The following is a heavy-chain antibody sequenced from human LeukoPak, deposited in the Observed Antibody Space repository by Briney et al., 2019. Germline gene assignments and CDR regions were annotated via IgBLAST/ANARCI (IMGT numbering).Heavy chain of an antibody. D-gene: IGHD3-10*01. CDR3: ARGLWFGELLSGYYFDY. V-gene: IGHV4-34*01. Sequence: TSETLSLTCAVYGGSFSGYYWSWIRQPPGKGLEWIGEINHSGSTNYNPSLKSRVTISVDTPKNQFSLKLSSVTAADTAVYYCARGLWFGELLSGYYFDYWGQGTLVTVSS. CDR2: INHSGST. CDR1: GGSFSGYY. J-gene: IGHJ4*02.